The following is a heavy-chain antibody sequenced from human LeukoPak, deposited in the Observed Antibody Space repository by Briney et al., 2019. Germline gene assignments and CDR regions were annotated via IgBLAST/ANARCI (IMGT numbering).Heavy chain of an antibody. CDR3: ARHRQGAARRVDY. V-gene: IGHV4-34*01. J-gene: IGHJ4*02. CDR2: INHSGST. Sequence: PSETLSLTCAVYGGSFSGYYWSWIRQPPGRGLEWIGEINHSGSTNYNPSLKSRVTISVDTSKNQFSLKLSSVTAADTAVYYCARHRQGAARRVDYWGQGTLVTVSS. CDR1: GGSFSGYY. D-gene: IGHD6-6*01.